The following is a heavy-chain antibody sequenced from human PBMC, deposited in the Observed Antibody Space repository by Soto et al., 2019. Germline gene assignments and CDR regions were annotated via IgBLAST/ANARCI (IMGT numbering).Heavy chain of an antibody. D-gene: IGHD3-22*01. V-gene: IGHV1-69*01. J-gene: IGHJ3*02. CDR2: IIPIFGTA. CDR1: GGTFSSYA. Sequence: QVQLVQSGAEVKKPGSSVKVSCKASGGTFSSYAISWVRQAPGQGLEWMGGIIPIFGTAHYAQKFQGRVTITADESTSTAYMELSSLRSEDTAVYYCARYYYDSSGYWGHDAFDIWGQGTMVTVSS. CDR3: ARYYYDSSGYWGHDAFDI.